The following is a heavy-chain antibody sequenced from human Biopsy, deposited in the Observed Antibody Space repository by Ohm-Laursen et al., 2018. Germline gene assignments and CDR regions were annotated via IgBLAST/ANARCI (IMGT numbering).Heavy chain of an antibody. Sequence: SLRLSCTASGVTLSGYAMNWVRQAPGKGLEWVSSITGGGNYINYADSVRGRFTISRDNSKNSVYLVMSSLRDEDTAVYFCATAAYAPPYFDLWGRGTVVTVSS. J-gene: IGHJ4*02. CDR2: ITGGGNYI. D-gene: IGHD4-17*01. CDR3: ATAAYAPPYFDL. V-gene: IGHV3-21*06. CDR1: GVTLSGYA.